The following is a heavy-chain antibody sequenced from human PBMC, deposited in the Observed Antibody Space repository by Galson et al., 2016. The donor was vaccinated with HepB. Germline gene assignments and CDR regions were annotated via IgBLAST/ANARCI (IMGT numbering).Heavy chain of an antibody. CDR2: ITGSSGTK. V-gene: IGHV3-23*01. CDR3: AKEGRDILTGYYNGDAFDI. J-gene: IGHJ3*02. Sequence: SLRLSCAGTGFTFSPYAMSWVRQAPGKGLEWVSGITGSSGTKVYADSVRGRFTVSRDNSKNTLYLQMNSLRAEDTAVYYCAKEGRDILTGYYNGDAFDIWGQGTMVTVSS. CDR1: GFTFSPYA. D-gene: IGHD3-9*01.